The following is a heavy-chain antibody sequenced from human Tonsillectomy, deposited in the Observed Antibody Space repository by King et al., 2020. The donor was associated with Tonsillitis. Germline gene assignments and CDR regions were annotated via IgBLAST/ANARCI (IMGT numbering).Heavy chain of an antibody. D-gene: IGHD3-22*01. CDR3: AKDYVHASDYYDSNGYDY. V-gene: IGHV3-30*02. Sequence: VQLVESGGGVVQPGGSLRLSCAASGFTFSSYGMHWVRQAPGKGLEWVAFIRYDGSNKYYADYVKGRFTISRDNSKNTLYLQMNSLRAEDTAVNYCAKDYVHASDYYDSNGYDYWGQGTLVTVSS. CDR1: GFTFSSYG. J-gene: IGHJ4*02. CDR2: IRYDGSNK.